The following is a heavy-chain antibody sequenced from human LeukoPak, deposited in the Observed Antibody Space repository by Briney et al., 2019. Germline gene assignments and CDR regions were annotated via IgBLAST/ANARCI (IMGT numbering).Heavy chain of an antibody. V-gene: IGHV4-38-2*01. CDR1: GYSISSGYY. D-gene: IGHD5-18*01. J-gene: IGHJ4*02. Sequence: SETLSLTCAVSGYSISSGYYWGWIRQPPGKGLEWIGSIYHSGSTYYNPSLKSRVTISVDTSKNQFSLKLSSVTAADTAVYYCAMSHVDTAMVTGYWGQGTLVTVSS. CDR3: AMSHVDTAMVTGY. CDR2: IYHSGST.